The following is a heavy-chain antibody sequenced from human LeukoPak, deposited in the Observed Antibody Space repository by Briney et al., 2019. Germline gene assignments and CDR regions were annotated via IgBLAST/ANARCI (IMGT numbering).Heavy chain of an antibody. V-gene: IGHV3-23*01. CDR2: ISGDGDII. Sequence: GGSLRLSCAASGFSFNNYGMSWVRQAPGKGLEWVSSISGDGDIIVYADSVKGRFTTSRDNSENTLYLQMSSPSAADTAIYYCAKQLYSNGYRWFDPWGQGTLVTVSS. CDR1: GFSFNNYG. D-gene: IGHD3-22*01. J-gene: IGHJ5*02. CDR3: AKQLYSNGYRWFDP.